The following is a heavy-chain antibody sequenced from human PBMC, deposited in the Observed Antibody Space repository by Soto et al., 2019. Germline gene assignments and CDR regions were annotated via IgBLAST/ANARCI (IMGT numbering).Heavy chain of an antibody. Sequence: QVQLVESGGGVVQPGRSLRLSCAASGFTFSSYGMHWVRQAPGKGLEWVAVIWYDGSNKYYADSVKGRFTISRDTSKNTLYLQMNSLRAEDTAVYYCARDLAPLIAAAPRYGMDVWGQGTTVTVSS. D-gene: IGHD6-13*01. J-gene: IGHJ6*02. CDR2: IWYDGSNK. CDR3: ARDLAPLIAAAPRYGMDV. V-gene: IGHV3-33*01. CDR1: GFTFSSYG.